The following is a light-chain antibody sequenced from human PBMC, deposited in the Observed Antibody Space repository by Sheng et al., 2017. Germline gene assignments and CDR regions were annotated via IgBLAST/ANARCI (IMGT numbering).Light chain of an antibody. J-gene: IGLJ2*01. CDR2: VGASGIVK. CDR1: NGYSDYE. Sequence: QLVLTQPPSASASLGASVTLTCTLSNGYSDYEVDWYQHRPGQGPRFVMRVGASGIVKSKGDDIPDRFSVLGSGLNRYLTIENIQEEDESDFHCGTDHGSGGHFSVVFGGGTKLTVL. V-gene: IGLV9-49*01. CDR3: GTDHGSGGHFSVV.